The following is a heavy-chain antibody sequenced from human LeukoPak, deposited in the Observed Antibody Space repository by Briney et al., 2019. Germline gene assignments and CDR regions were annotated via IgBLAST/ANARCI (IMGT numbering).Heavy chain of an antibody. Sequence: SGTLSLTCAVSGGSISSSNWWSWVRQPPGKGLEWIGEIYHSGSTNYNPSLKSRVTISVDTSKNQFSLKLSSVTAADTAVYYCARIRSLIAAIRWFDPWGQGTLVTVSS. CDR2: IYHSGST. D-gene: IGHD6-13*01. CDR1: GGSISSSNW. CDR3: ARIRSLIAAIRWFDP. J-gene: IGHJ5*02. V-gene: IGHV4-4*02.